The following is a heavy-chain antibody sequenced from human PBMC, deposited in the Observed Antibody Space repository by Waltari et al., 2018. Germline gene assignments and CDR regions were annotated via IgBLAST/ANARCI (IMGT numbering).Heavy chain of an antibody. CDR2: ISASGGNT. V-gene: IGHV3-23*01. CDR1: GFTLSGYA. CDR3: AKDLLYCAGNNCYRGFDY. J-gene: IGHJ4*02. D-gene: IGHD2-2*02. Sequence: EVQLLESGGGLVQPGGSLRLSCSASGFTLSGYAISRGRPGPGKGLGWVTAISASGGNTYYADSVRGRFTISRDTSKNSLYLQMNSLRAEDTALYYCAKDLLYCAGNNCYRGFDYWGQGTLVTVSS.